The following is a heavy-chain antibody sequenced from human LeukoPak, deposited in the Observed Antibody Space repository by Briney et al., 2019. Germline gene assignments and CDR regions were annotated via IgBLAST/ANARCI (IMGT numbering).Heavy chain of an antibody. J-gene: IGHJ4*02. D-gene: IGHD5-18*01. Sequence: GASVKVSCKASGYTFTGYYMHWVRQAPGQGLEWMGLINPNSGGTNYAQKFQGRVTMTRDSSISTAYMELSRLRSDDTAVYYCARASRRGYSYGSYFDYWGQGTLVTVSS. CDR2: INPNSGGT. CDR1: GYTFTGYY. V-gene: IGHV1-2*02. CDR3: ARASRRGYSYGSYFDY.